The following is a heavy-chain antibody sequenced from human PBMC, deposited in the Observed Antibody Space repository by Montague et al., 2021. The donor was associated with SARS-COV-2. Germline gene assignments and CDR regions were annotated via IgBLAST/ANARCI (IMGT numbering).Heavy chain of an antibody. CDR3: AHRPGIAVAGGAFDI. V-gene: IGHV2-5*01. D-gene: IGHD6-19*01. J-gene: IGHJ3*02. Sequence: PALVKPTQTLTLTRTFSGFSLSTSGVGVGWIRQPPGKALEWLALTYWXXXNRSSPSLKSRLTITKDTSKHQVVLTMTNMDPVDTATYYCAHRPGIAVAGGAFDIWGQGTMVTVSS. CDR2: TYWXXXN. CDR1: GFSLSTSGVG.